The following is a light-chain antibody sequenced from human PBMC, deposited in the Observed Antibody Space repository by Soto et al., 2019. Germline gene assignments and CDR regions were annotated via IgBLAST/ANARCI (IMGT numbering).Light chain of an antibody. CDR2: HAS. J-gene: IGKJ1*01. CDR3: QHYICYSWT. V-gene: IGKV1-5*01. Sequence: DIQMTQSPSTLSASIGDRVTITCRASQTINNWLAWYQQKPGKAPNLLIYHASNLETGVPSRFSGCVFGKEFTLTISSVHSDDLATYYCQHYICYSWTCGQGTKVDIK. CDR1: QTINNW.